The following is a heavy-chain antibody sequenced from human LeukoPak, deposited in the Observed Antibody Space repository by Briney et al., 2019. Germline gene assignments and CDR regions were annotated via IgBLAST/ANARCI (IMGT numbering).Heavy chain of an antibody. CDR1: GYTFTGYY. CDR3: ATIRYSGSYFQYYFDY. J-gene: IGHJ4*02. D-gene: IGHD1-26*01. V-gene: IGHV1-2*02. CDR2: INPNSGGT. Sequence: ASVKVSCKASGYTFTGYYMHWVRQAPGQGLEWMGWINPNSGGTNYAQKFQGRVTMTRDTSISTAYMELSRLRSDDTAVYYCATIRYSGSYFQYYFDYWGQGTLVTVSS.